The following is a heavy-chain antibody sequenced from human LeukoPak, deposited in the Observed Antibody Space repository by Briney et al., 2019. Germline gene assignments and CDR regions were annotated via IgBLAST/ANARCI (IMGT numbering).Heavy chain of an antibody. CDR2: IRSKANSYAT. J-gene: IGHJ4*02. CDR3: TSPGSSGWSGY. V-gene: IGHV3-73*01. D-gene: IGHD6-19*01. Sequence: GGSPRLSCAASGFTLSGSAMHWVRQASGKGLEWVGRIRSKANSYATAYAASVKGRFTISRDDSKNTAYLQMNSLKTEDTAVYYCTSPGSSGWSGYWGQGTLVTVSS. CDR1: GFTLSGSA.